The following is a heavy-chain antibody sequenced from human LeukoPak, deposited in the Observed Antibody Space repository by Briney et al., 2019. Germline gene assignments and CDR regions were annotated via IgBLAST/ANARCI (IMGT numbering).Heavy chain of an antibody. D-gene: IGHD3-3*01. J-gene: IGHJ4*02. Sequence: GGSLRLSCAASGFTFSSYGMHWVRQAPGKGLEWVAFIRYDGSNKYYADSVKGRFTISRDNSKNTLYLQMNSLRAEDTAVYYCAKVAGLRFLEWSPQAWGQGTLVTVSS. CDR1: GFTFSSYG. V-gene: IGHV3-30*02. CDR2: IRYDGSNK. CDR3: AKVAGLRFLEWSPQA.